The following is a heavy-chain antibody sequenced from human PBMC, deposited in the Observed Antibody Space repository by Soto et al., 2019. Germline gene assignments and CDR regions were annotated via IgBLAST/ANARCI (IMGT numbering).Heavy chain of an antibody. D-gene: IGHD4-17*01. V-gene: IGHV3-30*18. Sequence: GGSLRLSCAASGFTFSSYGMHWVRQAPGKGLEWVAVISYDGSNKYYADSVKGRFTISRDNSKNTLYLQMNSLRAEDTAVYYCAKEDYGDYQPYFDYWGQGTLVTVSS. CDR1: GFTFSSYG. CDR3: AKEDYGDYQPYFDY. CDR2: ISYDGSNK. J-gene: IGHJ4*02.